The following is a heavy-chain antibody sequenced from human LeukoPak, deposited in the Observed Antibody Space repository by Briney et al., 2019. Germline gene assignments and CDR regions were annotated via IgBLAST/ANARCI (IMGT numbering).Heavy chain of an antibody. D-gene: IGHD1-26*01. Sequence: SETLSLTCTVSDGSISSYYWSWIRQPPGKGLEWIGYIYYSGSTNYNPSLKSRVTISVDTSKNQFSLKLSSVTAADTAVYYCARGFGEKWLTRSGSDFSWGQGTLVTVSS. J-gene: IGHJ5*02. CDR2: IYYSGST. V-gene: IGHV4-59*01. CDR1: DGSISSYY. CDR3: ARGFGEKWLTRSGSDFS.